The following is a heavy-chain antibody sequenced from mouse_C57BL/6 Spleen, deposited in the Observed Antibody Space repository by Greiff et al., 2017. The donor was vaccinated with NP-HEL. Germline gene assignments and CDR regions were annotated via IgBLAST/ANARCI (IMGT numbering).Heavy chain of an antibody. CDR2: IYPGDGDT. D-gene: IGHD1-1*01. Sequence: VQLQQSGPELVKPGASVKISCKASGYAFSSSWMNWVKQRPGKGLEWIGRIYPGDGDTNYTGKFKGKATLTADKSSSTAYMPLSSLTSEDSAVYFCARYCYGSCYGFDYWGQGTTLTVSS. CDR1: GYAFSSSW. V-gene: IGHV1-82*01. CDR3: ARYCYGSCYGFDY. J-gene: IGHJ2*01.